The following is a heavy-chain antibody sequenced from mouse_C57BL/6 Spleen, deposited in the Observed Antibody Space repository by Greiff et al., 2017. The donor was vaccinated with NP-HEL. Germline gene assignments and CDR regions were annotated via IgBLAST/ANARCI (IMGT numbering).Heavy chain of an antibody. CDR3: ARTLDGYHWYFDV. CDR2: IDPSDSYT. J-gene: IGHJ1*03. CDR1: GYTFTSYW. D-gene: IGHD2-3*01. V-gene: IGHV1-50*01. Sequence: QVQLQQPGAELVKPGASVKLSCKASGYTFTSYWMQWVKQRPGQGLEWIGEIDPSDSYTNYNQKFKGKATLTVDTSSSTAYMQLSSLTSEDSAVYYCARTLDGYHWYFDVWGTGTTVTVSS.